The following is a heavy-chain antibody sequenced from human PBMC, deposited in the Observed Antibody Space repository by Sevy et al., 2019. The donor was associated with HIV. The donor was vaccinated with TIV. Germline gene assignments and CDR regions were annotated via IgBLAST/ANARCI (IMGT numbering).Heavy chain of an antibody. V-gene: IGHV1-18*04. CDR2: ISGYNGNT. CDR1: GYTFTNYG. J-gene: IGHJ4*02. D-gene: IGHD6-13*01. Sequence: ASVKVSCKASGYTFTNYGINWVRQAPGQGLEWMGWISGYNGNTDYAQKFQGRVTMTTDTSTTTAYMELRSLGSDDTAVYYCARESYSSSWASDYWGQGTLVTVSS. CDR3: ARESYSSSWASDY.